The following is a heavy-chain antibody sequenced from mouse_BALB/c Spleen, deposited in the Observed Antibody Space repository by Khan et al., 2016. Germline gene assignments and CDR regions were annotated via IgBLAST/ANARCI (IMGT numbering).Heavy chain of an antibody. J-gene: IGHJ2*01. V-gene: IGHV3-2*02. CDR2: ISYSGST. D-gene: IGHD1-2*01. Sequence: EVKLLESGPGLVKPSQSLSLTCTVTGYSITSGYGWNWIRQFPGNKLEWMGYISYSGSTNYNPSLKSRISITRDTSKNQFFHQLNSVTTEDTATYYCARTARIKYWGQGTTLTVSS. CDR1: GYSITSGYG. CDR3: ARTARIKY.